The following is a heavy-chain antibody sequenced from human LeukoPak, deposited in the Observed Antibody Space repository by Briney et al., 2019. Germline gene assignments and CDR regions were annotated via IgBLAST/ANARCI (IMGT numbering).Heavy chain of an antibody. Sequence: PSETLSLTCTVSVYSISSGYYWGWIRQPPGKGLEWIGSIYHSGRTFYNPSPKSRVTISVDTYKNQFSLKLSSVTAADTAVYYCARQPSRITMVRGVSRYYFDYWGQGTLVTVSS. D-gene: IGHD3-10*01. V-gene: IGHV4-38-2*02. CDR1: VYSISSGYY. J-gene: IGHJ4*02. CDR2: IYHSGRT. CDR3: ARQPSRITMVRGVSRYYFDY.